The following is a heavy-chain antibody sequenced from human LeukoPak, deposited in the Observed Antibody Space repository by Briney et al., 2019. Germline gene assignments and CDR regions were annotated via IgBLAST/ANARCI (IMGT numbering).Heavy chain of an antibody. CDR1: GYSISSDYY. J-gene: IGHJ6*03. D-gene: IGHD7-27*01. V-gene: IGHV4-38-2*02. CDR3: ARDGDKSGKGHYYFYLDV. Sequence: ASETLSLTCTVSGYSISSDYYWGWIRQPPGKGLEWIGSIYHSGSTYYNPSLKSRVTVSLDTSKNQFSLKLSSVTAADTAMYYCARDGDKSGKGHYYFYLDVWGKGATVTVFS. CDR2: IYHSGST.